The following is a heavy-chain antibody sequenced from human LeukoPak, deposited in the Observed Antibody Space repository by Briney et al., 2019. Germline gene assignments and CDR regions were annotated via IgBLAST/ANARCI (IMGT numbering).Heavy chain of an antibody. V-gene: IGHV4-34*01. CDR1: GGSFSGYY. CDR2: INHSGST. D-gene: IGHD6-19*01. J-gene: IGHJ4*02. CDR3: AREIIRFSSGWFDY. Sequence: SETLSLTCAVYGGSFSGYYWSWIRQPPGKGLEWIGEINHSGSTNYNPSLKSRVTISVDTSKNQFSLKLSSVTAADTAVYYCAREIIRFSSGWFDYWGRGTLVTVSS.